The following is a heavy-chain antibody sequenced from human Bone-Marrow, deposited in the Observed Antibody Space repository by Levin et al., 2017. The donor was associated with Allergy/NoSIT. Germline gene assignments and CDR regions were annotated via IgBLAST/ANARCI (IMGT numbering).Heavy chain of an antibody. V-gene: IGHV3-21*01. CDR3: ARDTAYCGGGCYSLVDY. CDR2: INSDSRSI. Sequence: GGSLRLSCAASGFTFSSYSMNWVRQAPGKGLEWVSSINSDSRSIYYADSVKGRFTVSRDNARNSVYLQMNSLRAEDTAVYYCARDTAYCGGGCYSLVDYWGQGTLVTVSS. CDR1: GFTFSSYS. D-gene: IGHD2-21*02. J-gene: IGHJ4*02.